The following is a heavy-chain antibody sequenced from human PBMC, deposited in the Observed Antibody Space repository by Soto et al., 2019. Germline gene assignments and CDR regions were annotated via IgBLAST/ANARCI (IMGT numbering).Heavy chain of an antibody. CDR3: AKDAKPLRSSSWYEYYFDY. D-gene: IGHD6-13*01. CDR1: GFTFSSYA. Sequence: EVQLLESGGGLVQPGGSLRLSCAPSGFTFSSYAMSWVRQAPGKGLEWVSAISGSGGSTYYADSVKGRFTISRDNSKNTLYLQMNSLRAEDTAVYYCAKDAKPLRSSSWYEYYFDYWGQGTLVTVSS. V-gene: IGHV3-23*01. CDR2: ISGSGGST. J-gene: IGHJ4*02.